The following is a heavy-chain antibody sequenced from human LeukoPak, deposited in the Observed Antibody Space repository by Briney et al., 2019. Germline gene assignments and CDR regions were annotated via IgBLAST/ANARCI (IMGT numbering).Heavy chain of an antibody. J-gene: IGHJ6*02. V-gene: IGHV1-69*04. D-gene: IGHD3/OR15-3a*01. Sequence: ASVKVSCKASGGTFSSYAISWVRQAPGQGLEWMGRIIPIFGIANYAQKFQGRVTITADKSTSTAYMELSSLRSEDTAVYYCARWVTAMIFGVDLYGMDVWGQGTTVTVSS. CDR1: GGTFSSYA. CDR2: IIPIFGIA. CDR3: ARWVTAMIFGVDLYGMDV.